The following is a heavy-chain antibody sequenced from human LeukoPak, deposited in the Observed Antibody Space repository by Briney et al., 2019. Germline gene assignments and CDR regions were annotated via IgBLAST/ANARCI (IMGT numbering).Heavy chain of an antibody. CDR1: GFTFRSYS. D-gene: IGHD6-19*01. J-gene: IGHJ4*02. CDR3: AKAPVGGGQWLVDYFHY. CDR2: ISSSSSYI. Sequence: GGSLRLSCAASGFTFRSYSLNWVRQAPGKGLEWVSSISSSSSYIYYADSVKGRFTISRDNAKNFLYLQMNSLRAEDTALYYCAKAPVGGGQWLVDYFHYWGQGTLVTVSS. V-gene: IGHV3-21*04.